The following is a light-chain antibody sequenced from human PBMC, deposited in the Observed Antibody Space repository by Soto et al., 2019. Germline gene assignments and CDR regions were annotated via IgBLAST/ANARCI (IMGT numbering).Light chain of an antibody. Sequence: QSALTQPASVSGSPGQSITISCIGTSSDIDTYNYVSWYQQHPGKAPKLMIYEVTNRPSGVSSRFSASKSGNTASLTISGLQAEDEADYYCSSYTSSSTLVFGGGTKLTVL. CDR2: EVT. V-gene: IGLV2-14*01. J-gene: IGLJ2*01. CDR1: SSDIDTYNY. CDR3: SSYTSSSTLV.